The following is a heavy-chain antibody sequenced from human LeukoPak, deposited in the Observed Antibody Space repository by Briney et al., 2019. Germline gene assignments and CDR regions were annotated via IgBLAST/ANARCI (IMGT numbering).Heavy chain of an antibody. D-gene: IGHD2-2*02. CDR1: GGSISSGGYY. CDR3: ARGDIVVVPATISD. CDR2: IFHSGST. J-gene: IGHJ1*01. Sequence: SQTLSLTCTVSGGSISSGGYYWSWIRQHPGKGLEWIGYIFHSGSTYYSPSLKSRVTISVDRSKNQFSLKLSSVTAADTAVYYCARGDIVVVPATISDWGQGTLVTVSS. V-gene: IGHV4-31*03.